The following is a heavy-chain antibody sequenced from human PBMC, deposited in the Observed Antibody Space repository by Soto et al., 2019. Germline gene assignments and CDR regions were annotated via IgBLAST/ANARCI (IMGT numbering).Heavy chain of an antibody. D-gene: IGHD4-17*01. J-gene: IGHJ3*02. CDR3: ARITGTVILPDAFDI. CDR1: GYSFPSYT. V-gene: IGHV1-3*01. Sequence: ASVKVSCKASGYSFPSYTMHWVRQAPGQRLEWMGWINAGIGDTKYSEKFQGRVTITRDTPASTAYMEVSSLRSEDTAVYYCARITGTVILPDAFDIWGQGTMVT. CDR2: INAGIGDT.